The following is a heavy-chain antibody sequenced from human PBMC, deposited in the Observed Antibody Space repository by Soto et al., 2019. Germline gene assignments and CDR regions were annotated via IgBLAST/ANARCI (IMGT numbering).Heavy chain of an antibody. CDR1: GFPFTTYG. CDR2: ISYDGSNK. D-gene: IGHD3-10*01. V-gene: IGHV3-30*03. J-gene: IGHJ4*02. CDR3: VGGQYYFHY. Sequence: QVQLVESGGGVVQPGRSLRLSCAASGFPFTTYGMHWVREGPGKGLEWVAVISYDGSNKYYADSVKGRFTITRDNSKNTLYLQMNSLRPEDRALHYRVGGQYYFHYRGQGTLVTVSS.